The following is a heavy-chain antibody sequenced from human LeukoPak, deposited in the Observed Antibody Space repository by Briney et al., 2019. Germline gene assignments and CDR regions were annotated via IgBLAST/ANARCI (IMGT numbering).Heavy chain of an antibody. J-gene: IGHJ4*02. CDR2: IIPIFGTA. V-gene: IGHV1-69*05. CDR1: GGTFSSYA. CDR3: ASGGYYYDSSGYLEY. D-gene: IGHD3-22*01. Sequence: GSSVKVSCKASGGTFSSYAISWVRQAPGQGLEWMGRIIPIFGTANYAQKFQGRVTITTDESTSTAYMELSSLRSGDTAVYYCASGGYYYDSSGYLEYWGQGTLVTVSS.